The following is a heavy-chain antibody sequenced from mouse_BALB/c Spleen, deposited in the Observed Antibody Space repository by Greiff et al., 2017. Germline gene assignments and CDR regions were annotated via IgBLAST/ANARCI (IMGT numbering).Heavy chain of an antibody. V-gene: IGHV1S22*01. CDR3: TLITGSMDY. Sequence: LQQPGSELVRPGASVKLSCKASGYTFTSYWMHWVKQRPGQGLEWIGNIYPGSGSTNYDEKFKSKATLTVDTSSSTAYMQLSSLTSEDSAVYYCTLITGSMDYWGQGTSVTVSS. CDR2: IYPGSGST. CDR1: GYTFTSYW. J-gene: IGHJ4*01. D-gene: IGHD1-2*01.